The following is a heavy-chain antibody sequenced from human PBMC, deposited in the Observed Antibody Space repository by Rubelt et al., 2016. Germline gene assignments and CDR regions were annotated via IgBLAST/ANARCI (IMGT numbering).Heavy chain of an antibody. D-gene: IGHD5-12*01. Sequence: GKGLEWIGSIYYSGSTYYNPSLKSRVTISVDTSKNQFSLKLSSVTAADTAVYYCARGRGWISLDAFDIWGQGTMVTVSS. V-gene: IGHV4-39*07. J-gene: IGHJ3*02. CDR3: ARGRGWISLDAFDI. CDR2: IYYSGST.